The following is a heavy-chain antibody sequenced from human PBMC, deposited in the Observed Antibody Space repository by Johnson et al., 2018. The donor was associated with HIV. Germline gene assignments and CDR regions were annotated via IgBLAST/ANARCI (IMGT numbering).Heavy chain of an antibody. D-gene: IGHD3-22*01. CDR3: ARATYYDSRDDAFDI. V-gene: IGHV3-30*04. J-gene: IGHJ3*02. CDR1: GFTFSSYA. Sequence: QVQLVESGGGVVQPGRSLRLSCSASGFTFSSYAMPWVRQAPGKGLEWVAVISYDGSNKYYADSVKGRFTISRDNSKNTLYLQMNSLRAEDTAVYYCARATYYDSRDDAFDIWGQGTMVTVSS. CDR2: ISYDGSNK.